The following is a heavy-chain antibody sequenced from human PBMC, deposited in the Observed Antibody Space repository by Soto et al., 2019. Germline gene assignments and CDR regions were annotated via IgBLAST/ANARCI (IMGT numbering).Heavy chain of an antibody. CDR2: ISSSGSTI. J-gene: IGHJ5*02. V-gene: IGHV3-11*01. CDR3: ARGRAAPGWFDP. Sequence: XGSLKLSCAASGFTFSDYYMSWVRQAPGKGLDWVSYISSSGSTIYYVDSVKGRFTISRDNAKNALYLQMNSLRAEDTAVYYCARGRAAPGWFDPWGQGTLVTVSS. CDR1: GFTFSDYY. D-gene: IGHD6-13*01.